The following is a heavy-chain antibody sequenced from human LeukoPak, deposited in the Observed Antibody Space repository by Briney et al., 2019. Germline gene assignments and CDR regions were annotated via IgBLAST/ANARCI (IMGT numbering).Heavy chain of an antibody. Sequence: GGSLRLSCAASGFTFSSYDMHWVRQATGKGLEWVSAIGTAGDTYYPGSVKGRFTISRENAKNSLYLQMNSLRAEDTAVSYCARAESGDWFDPWGQGTLVTVSS. CDR1: GFTFSSYD. D-gene: IGHD2/OR15-2a*01. CDR2: IGTAGDT. J-gene: IGHJ5*02. CDR3: ARAESGDWFDP. V-gene: IGHV3-13*01.